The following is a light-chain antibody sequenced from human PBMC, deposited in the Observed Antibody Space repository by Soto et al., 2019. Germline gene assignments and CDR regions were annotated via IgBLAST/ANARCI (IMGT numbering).Light chain of an antibody. CDR1: QSIARW. CDR2: KAS. J-gene: IGKJ1*01. Sequence: DIQMTQSPSTLSASVGDRVTITCRASQSIARWLAWYQQKPGKAPKLLIHKASSLESGVPARFSGSGSGTDFTLTISSLQPDDFATYYCQQYDRYSRGAFGQGTKVEVK. CDR3: QQYDRYSRGA. V-gene: IGKV1-5*03.